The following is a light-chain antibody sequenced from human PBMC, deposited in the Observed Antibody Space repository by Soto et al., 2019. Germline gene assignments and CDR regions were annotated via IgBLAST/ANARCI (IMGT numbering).Light chain of an antibody. CDR2: VSS. CDR1: SSNIGAGYD. Sequence: QSVRTQPPSVSGAPGQRVTISCTGSSSNIGAGYDVHWYQQLPGTAPKLLIYVSSNRPSGVPDRFSGSKSGTSASLAITGLQAEDEADYYCQSYDSSLSVVFGGGTKVTVL. V-gene: IGLV1-40*01. J-gene: IGLJ2*01. CDR3: QSYDSSLSVV.